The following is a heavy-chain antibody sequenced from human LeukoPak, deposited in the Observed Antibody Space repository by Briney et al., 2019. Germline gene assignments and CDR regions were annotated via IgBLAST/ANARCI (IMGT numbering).Heavy chain of an antibody. J-gene: IGHJ4*02. Sequence: SETLSLTCTVSGGFISSYYWSWIRQPPGKGLEWIGYIYYSGSTNYNPSLKSRVTMSVDTSKIQFSLRLNSVTAADTAVYYCARGPFGSGTYYNYWGQGTLVTVSS. V-gene: IGHV4-59*01. D-gene: IGHD3-10*01. CDR1: GGFISSYY. CDR3: ARGPFGSGTYYNY. CDR2: IYYSGST.